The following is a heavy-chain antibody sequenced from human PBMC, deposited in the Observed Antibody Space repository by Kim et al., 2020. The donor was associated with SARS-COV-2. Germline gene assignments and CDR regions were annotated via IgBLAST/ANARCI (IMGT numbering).Heavy chain of an antibody. Sequence: ASVKVSCKASGYTFTSYDINWVRQATGQGLEWMGWMNPNSGNTGYAQKFQVRVTMTRNTSISTAYMELSSLRSEDTAVYYCARGSIVAMIFNYYYYMDVWSKGTTVTVSS. D-gene: IGHD5-12*01. V-gene: IGHV1-8*01. CDR2: MNPNSGNT. CDR3: ARGSIVAMIFNYYYYMDV. CDR1: GYTFTSYD. J-gene: IGHJ6*03.